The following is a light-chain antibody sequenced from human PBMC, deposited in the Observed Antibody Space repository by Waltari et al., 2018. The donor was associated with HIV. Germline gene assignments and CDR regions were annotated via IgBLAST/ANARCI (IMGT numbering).Light chain of an antibody. CDR1: ALPKQY. Sequence: SYELTQPPSVSVSPGQTARITCSGDALPKQYAYWYQQTPGQAPVAVIYKDSERPSGIPERFSGSSSGTTVTLTISGVQAEDEADYYCQSADSSGTWVFGGGTELTVL. J-gene: IGLJ3*02. CDR2: KDS. V-gene: IGLV3-25*03. CDR3: QSADSSGTWV.